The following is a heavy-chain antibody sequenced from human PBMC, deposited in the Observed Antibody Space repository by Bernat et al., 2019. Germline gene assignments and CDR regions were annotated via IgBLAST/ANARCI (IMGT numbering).Heavy chain of an antibody. CDR2: ISYDGSNK. CDR1: GFTFSSYA. V-gene: IGHV3-30-3*01. J-gene: IGHJ3*02. CDR3: ANGAGYSRGWVDAFDI. Sequence: QVQLVESGGGVVQPGRSLRLSCAASGFTFSSYAMHWVRQAPGKGLEWVAVISYDGSNKYYADSVKGRFTISRDNSKNTLYLQMNSLRAEAPAVYYCANGAGYSRGWVDAFDIWGQGTMVTVSS. D-gene: IGHD6-19*01.